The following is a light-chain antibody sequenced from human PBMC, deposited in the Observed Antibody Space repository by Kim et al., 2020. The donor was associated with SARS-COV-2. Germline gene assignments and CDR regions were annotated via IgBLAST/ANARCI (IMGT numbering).Light chain of an antibody. Sequence: RSDTFSCNGTSSSVGSYDRVSWYKQSPGAAPKLMVYEVSYRPSGGADRLSGSKSGNTAYLTISGLQAEDEADYYCSSYTSTSLYVFGTGTKVTVL. V-gene: IGLV2-18*02. CDR2: EVS. J-gene: IGLJ1*01. CDR1: SSSVGSYDR. CDR3: SSYTSTSLYV.